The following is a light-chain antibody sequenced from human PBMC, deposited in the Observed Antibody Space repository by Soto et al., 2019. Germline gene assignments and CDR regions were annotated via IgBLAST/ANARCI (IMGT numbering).Light chain of an antibody. CDR3: QQYENWPWT. J-gene: IGKJ1*01. CDR1: ETVSTN. Sequence: ERVVTQSPATLSVSPGEGATLSCRASETVSTNLAWYQQKPGQAPRLLIYAASTRATGVPARFSGSGSGTEFTLTISSPQSEDVAAYYCQQYENWPWTFGQGTKVDIK. CDR2: AAS. V-gene: IGKV3-15*01.